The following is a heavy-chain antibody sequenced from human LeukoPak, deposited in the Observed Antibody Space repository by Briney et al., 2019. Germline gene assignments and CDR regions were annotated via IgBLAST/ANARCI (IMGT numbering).Heavy chain of an antibody. CDR1: GYSFITNW. Sequence: GESLKISFKDSGYSFITNWIGWVRPMPGKGLEWMGTIYPGDSDTRYSPSFQGQVTISADKSISTAYLQWSSLKATDTAMYYCARSSDLSGGIDSWGQGTLVTVSS. CDR2: IYPGDSDT. CDR3: ARSSDLSGGIDS. J-gene: IGHJ4*02. V-gene: IGHV5-51*01. D-gene: IGHD1-26*01.